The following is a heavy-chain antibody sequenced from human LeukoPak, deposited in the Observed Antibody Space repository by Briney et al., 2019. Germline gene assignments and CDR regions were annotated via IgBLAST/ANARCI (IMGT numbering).Heavy chain of an antibody. D-gene: IGHD3-10*01. V-gene: IGHV1-18*01. Sequence: VASVKVSCKASGYTFTSYAIAWVRQAPGQGLEWMGWISDSNGGTNYAQKFRGRVTMTTDTSTNTGYMELRSLRSDDTAVYFCARDQLRYYGSNNYYSDMDFWGQGTTVTVSS. CDR3: ARDQLRYYGSNNYYSDMDF. J-gene: IGHJ6*02. CDR2: ISDSNGGT. CDR1: GYTFTSYA.